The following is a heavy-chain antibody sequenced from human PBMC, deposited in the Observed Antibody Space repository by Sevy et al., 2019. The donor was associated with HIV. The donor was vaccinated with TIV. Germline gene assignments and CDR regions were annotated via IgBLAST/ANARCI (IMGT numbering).Heavy chain of an antibody. CDR3: ARRGRDGYNYFDY. V-gene: IGHV5-51*01. CDR2: IYPGDSDT. Sequence: GESLKISCKGSGYSFPSYCIGWVRQMPGKGLEWMGIIYPGDSDTRYSPSFQGQVTISADKSISTAYLQWSSLKASDTAMYYCARRGRDGYNYFDYWGQGALVTVSS. CDR1: GYSFPSYC. J-gene: IGHJ4*02. D-gene: IGHD2-21*01.